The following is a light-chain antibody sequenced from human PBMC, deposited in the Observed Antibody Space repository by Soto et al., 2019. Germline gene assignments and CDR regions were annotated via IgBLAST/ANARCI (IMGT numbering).Light chain of an antibody. CDR2: DAS. V-gene: IGKV3D-11*01. Sequence: PEERATPSCSARQAGGNYLPWHRQRPGHAPSLLIYDASGRATGAPARFSGSGSGTDFTLTISSLEAEDCACYCCQHHYSLPLTFGEGTKVDI. CDR1: QAGGNY. CDR3: QHHYSLPLT. J-gene: IGKJ4*01.